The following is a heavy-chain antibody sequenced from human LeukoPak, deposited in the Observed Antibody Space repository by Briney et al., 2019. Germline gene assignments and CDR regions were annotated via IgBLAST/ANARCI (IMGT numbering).Heavy chain of an antibody. CDR2: MHYSGII. Sequence: AETLALTCTVSGGSISSSSYYWGWIRQPPGKGLEWTGRMHYSGIIHYNPSLKSRVTISVDTSKNQYSLKLRSFTAADTSVYYCASVYDGSYYDYLGQGTLVTVSS. V-gene: IGHV4-39*01. CDR1: GGSISSSSYY. J-gene: IGHJ4*02. CDR3: ASVYDGSYYDY. D-gene: IGHD5/OR15-5a*01.